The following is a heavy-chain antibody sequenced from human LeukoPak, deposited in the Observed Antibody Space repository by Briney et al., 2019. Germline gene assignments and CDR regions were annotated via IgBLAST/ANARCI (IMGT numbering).Heavy chain of an antibody. CDR3: WGEDYDKKKT. CDR2: IRYDGSNK. J-gene: IGHJ4*02. Sequence: GGSLRLSCAASGFTFSSYGMHWVRQAPGKGLEWVAFIRYDGSNKYYADSVKGRFTISRDNSKNTLYLQMNSLRAEDTAVYYCWGEDYDKKKTGGQGTLVTVPS. V-gene: IGHV3-30*02. CDR1: GFTFSSYG. D-gene: IGHD3-22*01.